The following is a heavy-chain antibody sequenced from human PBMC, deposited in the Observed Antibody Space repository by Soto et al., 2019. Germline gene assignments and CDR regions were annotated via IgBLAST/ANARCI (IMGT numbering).Heavy chain of an antibody. V-gene: IGHV4-59*01. CDR1: GGSISSYY. CDR2: IYYSGST. Sequence: VQLQESGPGLVKPSETLSLTCTVSGGSISSYYWSWIRQPPGKGLEWIGYIYYSGSTNYNPSLKSRVTISVDTSKNQFSLKLSSVTAADTAVYYCARGGVRVVVASRFDYWGQGTLVTVSS. J-gene: IGHJ4*02. D-gene: IGHD2-15*01. CDR3: ARGGVRVVVASRFDY.